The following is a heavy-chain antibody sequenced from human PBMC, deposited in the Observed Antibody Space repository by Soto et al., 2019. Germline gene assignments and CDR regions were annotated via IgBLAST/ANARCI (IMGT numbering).Heavy chain of an antibody. D-gene: IGHD3-10*01. V-gene: IGHV1-2*04. CDR1: GYTFTSYG. J-gene: IGHJ6*02. Sequence: ASVKVSCKASGYTFTSYGISWVRQAPGQGLEWMGWTNPNSGGTNYAQKFQGWVTMTRDTSISTAYMELSRLRSDDTAVYYCARGTFATYYYGSGSYYNPADYGMDVWGQGTTVTVSS. CDR2: TNPNSGGT. CDR3: ARGTFATYYYGSGSYYNPADYGMDV.